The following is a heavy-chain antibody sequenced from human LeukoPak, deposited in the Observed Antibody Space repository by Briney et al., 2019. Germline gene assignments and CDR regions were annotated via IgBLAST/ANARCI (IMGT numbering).Heavy chain of an antibody. J-gene: IGHJ6*03. CDR2: IYHSGST. D-gene: IGHD6-13*01. Sequence: SETLSLTCTVSGYSISSGYYWGWIRQPPGKGLEWIGSIYHSGSTYYNPSLKSRVTISVDTSKNQFSLKLNSVTAADTAVYYCARVSSSWYRVYYYYYYMDVWGKGTTVTVSS. V-gene: IGHV4-38-2*02. CDR3: ARVSSSWYRVYYYYYYMDV. CDR1: GYSISSGYY.